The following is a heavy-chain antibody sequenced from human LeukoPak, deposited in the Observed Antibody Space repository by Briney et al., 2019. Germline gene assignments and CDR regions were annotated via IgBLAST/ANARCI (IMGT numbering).Heavy chain of an antibody. CDR1: GFTFSSYI. Sequence: GGSLRLSCAGSGFTFSSYIMHWVRQTPGKGLEWVALVWYDGSEDYYRDSVKGRFTISRDNSKNTLYLQMNSLKVEDTAVYYCAKELDGFDIWGQGTKVTVSS. J-gene: IGHJ3*02. CDR3: AKELDGFDI. V-gene: IGHV3-30*02. CDR2: VWYDGSED.